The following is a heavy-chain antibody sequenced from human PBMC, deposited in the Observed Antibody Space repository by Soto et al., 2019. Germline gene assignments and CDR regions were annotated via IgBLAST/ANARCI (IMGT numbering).Heavy chain of an antibody. CDR2: IYPGNSDT. J-gene: IGHJ3*01. CDR1: GYSFTSYW. Sequence: PGESLKISCQGSGYSFTSYWIGWVRQMPGKGLEWMGIIYPGNSDTRYSPSFQGQVTISADKSVRTAYLQWSSLKASDTAIYYCARRVDAFDVWGRGTMVTVSS. V-gene: IGHV5-51*01. CDR3: ARRVDAFDV.